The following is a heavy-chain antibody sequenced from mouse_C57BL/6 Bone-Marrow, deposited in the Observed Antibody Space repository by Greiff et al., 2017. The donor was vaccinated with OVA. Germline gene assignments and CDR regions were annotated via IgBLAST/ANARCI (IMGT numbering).Heavy chain of an antibody. Sequence: EVMLVESGGGLVKPGGSLKLSCAASGFTFSSYAMSWVRQTPEKRLEWVATISDGGSYTYYPDNVKGRFTISRDNAKNNLYLQMSHLKSEDTAMYYCARGGYGSSWDFDYWGQGTTLTVSS. CDR1: GFTFSSYA. CDR2: ISDGGSYT. V-gene: IGHV5-4*03. D-gene: IGHD1-1*01. J-gene: IGHJ2*01. CDR3: ARGGYGSSWDFDY.